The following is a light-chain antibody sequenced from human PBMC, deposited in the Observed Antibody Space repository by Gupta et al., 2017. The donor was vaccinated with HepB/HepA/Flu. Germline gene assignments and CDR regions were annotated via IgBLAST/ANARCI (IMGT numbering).Light chain of an antibody. CDR2: RAS. Sequence: DIKMTHSPSPLSASVGTRVPITCRAGQSIITWLPWYQQYPGKVPNLLTSRASRLTIGVPSRFSGNGSGTEFTLTISIPQPDDFATYYCQRYNDYSSSFGQGSKLEIK. CDR3: QRYNDYSSS. CDR1: QSIITW. J-gene: IGKJ2*01. V-gene: IGKV1-5*03.